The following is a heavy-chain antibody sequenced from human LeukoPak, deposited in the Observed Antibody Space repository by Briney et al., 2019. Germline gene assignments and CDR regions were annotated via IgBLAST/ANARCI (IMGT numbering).Heavy chain of an antibody. CDR2: SIGTGDST. CDR3: ASLYNDYGDY. Sequence: GGALTLSCAASGFTFINHGMSWVRQAPGKGLDWVSGSIGTGDSTFYADPVKGRFTISRDNSRNTLYLHMNILRVDEKAVYYCASLYNDYGDYWGQGALVTVYS. CDR1: GFTFINHG. J-gene: IGHJ4*02. V-gene: IGHV3-23*01. D-gene: IGHD5-24*01.